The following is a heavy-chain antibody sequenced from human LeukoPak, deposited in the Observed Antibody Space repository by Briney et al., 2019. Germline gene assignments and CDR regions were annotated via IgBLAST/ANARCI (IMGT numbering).Heavy chain of an antibody. CDR3: ARGRAGLPYCSSTSCHKSYYYGMDV. CDR1: GGSFSGYY. V-gene: IGHV4-34*01. Sequence: SETLSLTCAVYGGSFSGYYWSWIRQPPGKGLEWIGEINHSGSTNYNPSLKSRVTISVDTSKNQFSLKLSSVTAADTAVYYCARGRAGLPYCSSTSCHKSYYYGMDVWGQGTTVTVSS. J-gene: IGHJ6*02. CDR2: INHSGST. D-gene: IGHD2-2*01.